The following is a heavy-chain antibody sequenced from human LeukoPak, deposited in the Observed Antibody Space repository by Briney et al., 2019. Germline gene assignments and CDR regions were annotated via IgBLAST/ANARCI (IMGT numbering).Heavy chain of an antibody. Sequence: GGSLRLSCAASGFTFSDYYMSWIRQAPGKGLEWVSYISSSGSTIFYADSVKGRFTISRGNAKSSLHLQMNSLRAEDTAVYYCARVVDGSGSYDNHDSFDIWGQGTMVTVSS. CDR3: ARVVDGSGSYDNHDSFDI. J-gene: IGHJ3*02. CDR1: GFTFSDYY. CDR2: ISSSGSTI. D-gene: IGHD3-10*01. V-gene: IGHV3-11*01.